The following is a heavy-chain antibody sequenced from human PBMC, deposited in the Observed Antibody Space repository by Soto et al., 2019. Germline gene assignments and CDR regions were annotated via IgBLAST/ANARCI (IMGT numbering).Heavy chain of an antibody. CDR3: ASAYYYDSSGYYF. D-gene: IGHD3-22*01. CDR2: IYYSGST. Sequence: PSETLSLTCTVSGGSISSSSYYWGWIRQPPGKGLEWIGSIYYSGSTYYNPSLKSRVTISVDTSKNQFSLKLSSVTAADTAVYYCASAYYYDSSGYYFWGQGTLVTVSS. V-gene: IGHV4-39*01. J-gene: IGHJ4*02. CDR1: GGSISSSSYY.